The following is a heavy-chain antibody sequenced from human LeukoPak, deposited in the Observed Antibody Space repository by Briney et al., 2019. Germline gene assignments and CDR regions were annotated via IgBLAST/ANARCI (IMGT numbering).Heavy chain of an antibody. CDR3: ARGYGAYLGY. CDR1: GYNFDTYW. V-gene: IGHV5-51*01. D-gene: IGHD4-17*01. Sequence: GESLKISCKGSGYNFDTYWIAWMRQMPGKGLEWMGIIYPADSDTTYRPSFQGQVTISADKSITTAYLQWSSLKASDTAIYYCARGYGAYLGYWGQGTLVTVSS. CDR2: IYPADSDT. J-gene: IGHJ4*02.